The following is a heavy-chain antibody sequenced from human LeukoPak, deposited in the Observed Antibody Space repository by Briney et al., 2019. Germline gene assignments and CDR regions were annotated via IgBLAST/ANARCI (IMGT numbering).Heavy chain of an antibody. CDR3: AKAKQLPGDSYYYYYGMDV. J-gene: IGHJ6*02. CDR2: ISYDGSNK. D-gene: IGHD2-2*01. V-gene: IGHV3-30*18. CDR1: GFTFSSYG. Sequence: PGGSLRLSCAASGFTFSSYGMHWVRQAPGKGLEWVVVISYDGSNKYYADSVKGRFTISRDNSKNTLYLQMNSLRAEDTAVYYCAKAKQLPGDSYYYYYGMDVWGQGTTVTVSS.